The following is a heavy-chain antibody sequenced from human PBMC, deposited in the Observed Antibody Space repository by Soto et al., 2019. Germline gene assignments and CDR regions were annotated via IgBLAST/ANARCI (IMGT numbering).Heavy chain of an antibody. D-gene: IGHD6-13*01. CDR3: ARLAAAGHNH. Sequence: QVQLQQWGAGLLKPSETLSLTCAVYGGSFSGYYWSWIRQPPGKGLEWIGEINHSGSTNYNPSLKSRVTISVDTSKNQFSLKLSSVTAADTAVYYCARLAAAGHNHWGQGTLVTVSS. J-gene: IGHJ5*02. CDR2: INHSGST. CDR1: GGSFSGYY. V-gene: IGHV4-34*01.